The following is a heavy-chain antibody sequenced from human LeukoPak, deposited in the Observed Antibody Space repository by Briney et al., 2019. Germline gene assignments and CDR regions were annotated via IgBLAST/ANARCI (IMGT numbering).Heavy chain of an antibody. J-gene: IGHJ6*03. Sequence: SVKVSCKASGSTFSSYAISWVRQAPGQRLEWMGGIIPIFGTANYAQKFQGRVTITADESTSTAYMELSSLRSEDTGVYYCARPKSRPYSRSSGYYYYYMDVWGKGTTVTVSS. D-gene: IGHD6-6*01. CDR2: IIPIFGTA. V-gene: IGHV1-69*13. CDR3: ARPKSRPYSRSSGYYYYYMDV. CDR1: GSTFSSYA.